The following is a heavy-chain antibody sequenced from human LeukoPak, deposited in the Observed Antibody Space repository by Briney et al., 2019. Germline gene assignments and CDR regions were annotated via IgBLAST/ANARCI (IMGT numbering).Heavy chain of an antibody. D-gene: IGHD3-10*01. CDR3: ARVALSSGIYWGYYYYGMDV. J-gene: IGHJ6*02. CDR2: INSDGSRT. CDR1: GFTFRTYW. Sequence: GGSLRLACAAAGFTFRTYWMHWVRQAPGKGLVWVSRINSDGSRTSYVASVKGRFNISRDNAQNTLYLQMNSLRAEDTAVYYCARVALSSGIYWGYYYYGMDVWGQGTTVTVSS. V-gene: IGHV3-74*01.